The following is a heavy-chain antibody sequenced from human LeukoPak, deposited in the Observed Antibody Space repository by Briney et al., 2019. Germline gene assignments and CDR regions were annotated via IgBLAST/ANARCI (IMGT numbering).Heavy chain of an antibody. CDR1: GFTFSSYV. V-gene: IGHV3-23*01. CDR3: AKRVSGTTFY. Sequence: GGSLRLSCAASGFTFSSYVMSWVRPAPGKGLEWVSAISGSGATTYYADSVKGRFTISRDNSKNTLYLHMNSLRADDTAVYYCAKRVSGTTFYWGQGTLVTVSS. D-gene: IGHD1-1*01. J-gene: IGHJ4*02. CDR2: ISGSGATT.